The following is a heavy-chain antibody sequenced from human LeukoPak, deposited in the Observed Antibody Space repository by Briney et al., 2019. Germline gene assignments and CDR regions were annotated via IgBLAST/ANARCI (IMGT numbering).Heavy chain of an antibody. CDR3: ARYACSSTSCYYPHDAFDI. D-gene: IGHD2-2*01. CDR1: GYTFTSYG. CDR2: ISAYNGNT. J-gene: IGHJ3*02. Sequence: ASVKVSCKASGYTFTSYGISWVRQAPGQGLDWMRWISAYNGNTNYAQKLQGRVTMTTDTSTSTAYMEPRSLRSDDTAVYYCARYACSSTSCYYPHDAFDIWGQGTMVTVSS. V-gene: IGHV1-18*01.